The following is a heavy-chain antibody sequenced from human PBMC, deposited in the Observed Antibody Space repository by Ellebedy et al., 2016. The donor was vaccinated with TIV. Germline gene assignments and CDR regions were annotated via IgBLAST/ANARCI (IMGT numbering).Heavy chain of an antibody. J-gene: IGHJ6*02. CDR2: INSDGSST. CDR1: GFTFSSYW. V-gene: IGHV3-74*01. CDR3: ARVGSSWTTLAMDV. Sequence: GESLKISCAASGFTFSSYWMHWVRQAPGKGLVWVSRINSDGSSTSYADSVKGRFTISRDNAKNTLYLQMNSLRAEDTAVYYCARVGSSWTTLAMDVWGQGTTVTVSS. D-gene: IGHD6-13*01.